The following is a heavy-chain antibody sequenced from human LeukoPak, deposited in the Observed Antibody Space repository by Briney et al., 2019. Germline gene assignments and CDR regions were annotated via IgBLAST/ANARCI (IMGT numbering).Heavy chain of an antibody. CDR2: ISYDGSNK. CDR1: GFTFSSYG. Sequence: GGSLRLSCAASGFTFSSYGMHWVRQAPGKGLEWVAVISYDGSNKYYADSVKGRFTISRDNSKDTLYLQMNSLRAEDTAVYYCAKVAVEYYYGSGSFDYWGQGTLVTVSS. CDR3: AKVAVEYYYGSGSFDY. D-gene: IGHD3-10*01. V-gene: IGHV3-30*18. J-gene: IGHJ4*02.